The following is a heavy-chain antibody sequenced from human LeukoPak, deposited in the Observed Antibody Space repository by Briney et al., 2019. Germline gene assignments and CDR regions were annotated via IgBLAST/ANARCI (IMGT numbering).Heavy chain of an antibody. CDR3: ARELFGVVASYYMDV. Sequence: ASVKVSCKASGYTFTSYGISWVRQAPGQGLEWMGWISAYNGNTNYAQKLQGRVTMTTDTSTSTAYMELRSLRSDDTAVYYCARELFGVVASYYMDVWGKGTTVTVSS. D-gene: IGHD3-22*01. V-gene: IGHV1-18*01. CDR1: GYTFTSYG. J-gene: IGHJ6*03. CDR2: ISAYNGNT.